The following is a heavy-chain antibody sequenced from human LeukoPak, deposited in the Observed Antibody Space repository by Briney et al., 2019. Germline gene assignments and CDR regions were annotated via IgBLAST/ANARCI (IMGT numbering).Heavy chain of an antibody. CDR2: IYWNDDK. J-gene: IGHJ4*02. Sequence: SGPTLAKPTQTLTLTCTFSGFSLSTSGVGVGWIRQPPGKALEWLAIIYWNDDKRYSPSLKSRLTITKDTSKNQVVLTMTNMDPVDTATYYCAHRRRPRYNEWGDYFDYWGQGTLVTVSS. CDR3: AHRRRPRYNEWGDYFDY. V-gene: IGHV2-5*01. D-gene: IGHD1-1*01. CDR1: GFSLSTSGVG.